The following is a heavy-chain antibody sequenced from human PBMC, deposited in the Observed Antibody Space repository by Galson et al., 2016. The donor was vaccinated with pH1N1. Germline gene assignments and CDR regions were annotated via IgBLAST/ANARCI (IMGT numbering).Heavy chain of an antibody. CDR1: GFIFSGSW. CDR3: ATEDYYTSLY. CDR2: INQDGSRK. Sequence: SLRLSCAASGFIFSGSWMSWVRQAPGTGLEWVAKINQDGSRKYYVDSVKGRCSISRDHAENSLSLQMNSLRVEDTALYYCATEDYYTSLYWGQGILVTVSS. J-gene: IGHJ4*02. D-gene: IGHD1-26*01. V-gene: IGHV3-7*01.